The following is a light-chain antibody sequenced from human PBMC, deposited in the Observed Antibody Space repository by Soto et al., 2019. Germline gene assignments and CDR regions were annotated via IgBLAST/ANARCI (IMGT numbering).Light chain of an antibody. Sequence: EIVMTQSPATVSASPGERATLSCRASQSVSSKLAWYQQKPGQAPRLLIYGASTRATGIPARFSGSGSGTEFTLTISSLQSEDFAVYSCHQYNEWPPRRLTFGPGTKVDIK. CDR2: GAS. J-gene: IGKJ3*01. CDR3: HQYNEWPPRRLT. V-gene: IGKV3-15*01. CDR1: QSVSSK.